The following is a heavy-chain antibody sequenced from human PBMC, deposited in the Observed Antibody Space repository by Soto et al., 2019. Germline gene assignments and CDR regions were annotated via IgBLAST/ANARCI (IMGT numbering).Heavy chain of an antibody. V-gene: IGHV1-18*01. CDR2: ISAYNGNT. CDR3: ARDSSRSLRFLEWLSYYYDGMDV. Sequence: QVQLVQSGAEVKKPGASVKVSCKASGYTFTSYGISWVRQAPGQGLEWMGWISAYNGNTNYAQKLQGRVTMTTDTATSTAYMELRSLRSDDTAVYYCARDSSRSLRFLEWLSYYYDGMDVWGQGTTVTVSS. J-gene: IGHJ6*02. D-gene: IGHD3-3*01. CDR1: GYTFTSYG.